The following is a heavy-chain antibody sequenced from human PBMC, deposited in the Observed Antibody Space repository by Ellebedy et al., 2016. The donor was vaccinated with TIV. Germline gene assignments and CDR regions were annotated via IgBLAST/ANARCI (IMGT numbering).Heavy chain of an antibody. CDR1: GGSINSYY. Sequence: MPSETLSLTCTVSGGSINSYYWNRIRQPPGKGLEWIGYIYYTGSTNYNPSLKSRVTISVDTSKNQFSLKLSSVTAADTAVYYCAAGDGYNLHDYWGQGTLVTVSS. D-gene: IGHD5-24*01. CDR2: IYYTGST. CDR3: AAGDGYNLHDY. V-gene: IGHV4-59*01. J-gene: IGHJ4*02.